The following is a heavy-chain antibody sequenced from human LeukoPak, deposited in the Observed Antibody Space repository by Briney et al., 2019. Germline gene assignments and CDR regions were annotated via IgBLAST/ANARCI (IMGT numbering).Heavy chain of an antibody. V-gene: IGHV3-23*01. CDR3: AKDRGPDYGGNSNKYYYYYYGMDV. CDR2: ISGSGGST. CDR1: GFTFSSYA. D-gene: IGHD4-23*01. Sequence: GGSLRLSCAASGFTFSSYAMSWVRQAPGKGLEWVSAISGSGGSTYYADSVKGRFTISRDNSKNTLYLQMNGLRAEDTAVYYCAKDRGPDYGGNSNKYYYYYYGMDVWGQGTTVTVSS. J-gene: IGHJ6*02.